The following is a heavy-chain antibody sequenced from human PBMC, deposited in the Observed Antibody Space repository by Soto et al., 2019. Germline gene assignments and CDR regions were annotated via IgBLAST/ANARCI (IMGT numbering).Heavy chain of an antibody. CDR2: ISAYNGNT. D-gene: IGHD2-2*01. CDR1: GYTFTSYG. V-gene: IGHV1-18*01. J-gene: IGHJ5*02. CDR3: ARVYCSSTSCYAENWFDP. Sequence: ASVKVSCKASGYTFTSYGISWVRQAPGQGLEWMGWISAYNGNTNYAQKLQGRVTMTTGTSTSTAYMELRSLRSDDTAVYYCARVYCSSTSCYAENWFDPWGQGTLVTVSS.